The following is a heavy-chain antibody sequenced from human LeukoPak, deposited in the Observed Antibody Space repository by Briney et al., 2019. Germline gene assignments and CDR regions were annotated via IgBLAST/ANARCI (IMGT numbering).Heavy chain of an antibody. J-gene: IGHJ5*02. CDR2: VWSDGNTK. Sequence: SGGSLRLSCAASGFTFSSYGMRWVRQAPGMGLEWVAVVWSDGNTKYYADSLKGRFTISRDNSKNTLYLQMNSLRADDTAVYYCARDLGSGKNWFDPWGHGTLVTVSS. D-gene: IGHD3-10*01. V-gene: IGHV3-33*01. CDR1: GFTFSSYG. CDR3: ARDLGSGKNWFDP.